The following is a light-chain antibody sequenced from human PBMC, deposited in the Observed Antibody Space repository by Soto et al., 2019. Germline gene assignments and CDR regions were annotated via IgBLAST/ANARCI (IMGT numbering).Light chain of an antibody. J-gene: IGKJ2*01. CDR3: QQRINWPYT. CDR2: DAS. CDR1: QSVSSY. Sequence: EIVLTQSPATLSLSPGERATLPCRASQSVSSYLAWYQQKPGQAPRLLIYDASNRATGIPARFSGSGSGTDLTLTISSLEPEDFAVYYCQQRINWPYTFGQGTKLEI. V-gene: IGKV3-11*01.